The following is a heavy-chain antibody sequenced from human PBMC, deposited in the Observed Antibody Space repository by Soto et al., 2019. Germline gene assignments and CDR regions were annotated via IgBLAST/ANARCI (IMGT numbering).Heavy chain of an antibody. Sequence: QVQLVQSGAEVKKPGASVKVSCKASGYTFTSYGISWVRQAPGQGLEWMGWISAYNGNTNYAQKLQGRVTMTTDTSTSIAYMELRSLRSDDTAVYYCARDSVVVPAASYYYGMDVWGQGTTVTVSS. CDR2: ISAYNGNT. V-gene: IGHV1-18*01. CDR3: ARDSVVVPAASYYYGMDV. D-gene: IGHD2-2*01. J-gene: IGHJ6*02. CDR1: GYTFTSYG.